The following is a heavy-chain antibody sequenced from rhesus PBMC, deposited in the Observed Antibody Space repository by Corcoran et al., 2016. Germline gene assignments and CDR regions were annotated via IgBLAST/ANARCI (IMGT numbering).Heavy chain of an antibody. CDR1: GGSFSGGVD. J-gene: IGHJ4*01. V-gene: IGHV4-76*01. Sequence: QVQLQESGPGLVKPSETLSLPCAVSGGSFSGGVDRGWYRLPPGKGLEWIGYNYGSSGSTNSNPSLKNRVTLSKDTSKNQFSLKLSSVTAADTAVYYCARRGSSSYGDWGQGVLVTVSS. CDR2: NYGSSGST. D-gene: IGHD6-43*01. CDR3: ARRGSSSYGD.